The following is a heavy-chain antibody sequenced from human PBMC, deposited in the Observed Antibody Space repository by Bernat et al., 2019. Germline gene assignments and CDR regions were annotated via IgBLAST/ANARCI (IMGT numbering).Heavy chain of an antibody. D-gene: IGHD3-10*01. CDR1: GFTFSSYG. V-gene: IGHV3-33*01. J-gene: IGHJ6*02. CDR2: IWYDGSNK. Sequence: QVQLVESGGGVVQPGRSLRLSCAASGFTFSSYGMHWVRQAPGKGLEWVAVIWYDGSNKYYADSVKGRFTISRDNSKNTLYLQMNSLRAEDTAVYYCAGDFGSAPLYGMDVWGQGTTVTVSS. CDR3: AGDFGSAPLYGMDV.